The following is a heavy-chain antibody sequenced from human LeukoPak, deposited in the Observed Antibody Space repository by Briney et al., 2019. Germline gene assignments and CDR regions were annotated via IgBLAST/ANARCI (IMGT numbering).Heavy chain of an antibody. V-gene: IGHV3-30*04. Sequence: GGSLRLSCVASGIAFSNSIMHWVRQAPGKGLEWVSAMSYDGFSKYYADFMKGRLTISRDDSKNTVYLQMKSLRPEDTAVYYCAREGHTSGYCGTFDVWGQGTTVAVS. CDR1: GIAFSNSI. CDR2: MSYDGFSK. J-gene: IGHJ3*01. D-gene: IGHD3-22*01. CDR3: AREGHTSGYCGTFDV.